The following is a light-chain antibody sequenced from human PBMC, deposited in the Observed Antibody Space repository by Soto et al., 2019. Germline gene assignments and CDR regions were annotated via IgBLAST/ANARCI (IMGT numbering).Light chain of an antibody. V-gene: IGLV2-14*01. CDR3: SSYTTSGSRDV. J-gene: IGLJ1*01. Sequence: QSALTQPASVSGSPGQSITISCTGTSSDVGDYNYVSWYQQHPGKAPKLIIYEVTTRPSGVSNRFSGSKSGNTASLTISGLQADDVADYYCSSYTTSGSRDVFGTGTKVTVL. CDR2: EVT. CDR1: SSDVGDYNY.